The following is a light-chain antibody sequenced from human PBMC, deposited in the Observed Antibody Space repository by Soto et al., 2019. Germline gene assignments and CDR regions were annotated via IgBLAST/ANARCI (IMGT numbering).Light chain of an antibody. V-gene: IGLV2-14*01. Sequence: QSVLTQPASVSGSPGQSITISCSGSSSDVINYNYVSWYQQHPGQAPKLMIYEVNNRPSGISNRFSDSKSGNTASLTISGLQAEDEADYYCSSKTSTSTLLFGGGTKLTVL. CDR1: SSDVINYNY. J-gene: IGLJ2*01. CDR2: EVN. CDR3: SSKTSTSTLL.